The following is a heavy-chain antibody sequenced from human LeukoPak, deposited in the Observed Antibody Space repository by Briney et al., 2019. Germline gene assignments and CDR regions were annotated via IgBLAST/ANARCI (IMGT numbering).Heavy chain of an antibody. CDR3: ARGVIVVVPAAHRGGWFDP. V-gene: IGHV4-34*01. CDR2: INHSGST. D-gene: IGHD2-2*01. CDR1: GGSFSGYY. J-gene: IGHJ5*02. Sequence: PSETLSLTCAVYGGSFSGYYWSWIRQPPGKGLEWIGEINHSGSTNYNPSLKSRVTISVDTSKNQFSLKLSSVTAADTAVYYCARGVIVVVPAAHRGGWFDPWGQGTLVTVSS.